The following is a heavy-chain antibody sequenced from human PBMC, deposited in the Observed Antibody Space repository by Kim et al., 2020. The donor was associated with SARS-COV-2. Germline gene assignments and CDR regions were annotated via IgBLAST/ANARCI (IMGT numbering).Heavy chain of an antibody. V-gene: IGHV1-69*01. J-gene: IGHJ6*02. CDR3: ARYYSSGRYGMDV. D-gene: IGHD6-19*01. Sequence: YAQKFQGRVTITADESTSTAYMELSSLRSEDTAVYYCARYYSSGRYGMDVWGQGTTVTVSS.